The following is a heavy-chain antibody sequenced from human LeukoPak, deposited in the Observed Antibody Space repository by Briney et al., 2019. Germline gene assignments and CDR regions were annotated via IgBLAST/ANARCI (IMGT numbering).Heavy chain of an antibody. D-gene: IGHD3-9*01. CDR2: ITRSGSMR. CDR3: FKQKTAYEILTGYYYRNKYYFDY. J-gene: IGHJ4*02. V-gene: IGHV3-48*03. CDR1: VFTFSRYE. Sequence: GGSLRLSCAASVFTFSRYEMNWVPQAPGKGLEWVSYITRSGSMRYYADSVKGRFTISRDNGKNSLYLQMISLRAEDTAVFFFFKQKTAYEILTGYYYRNKYYFDYWGQGTLVTVSS.